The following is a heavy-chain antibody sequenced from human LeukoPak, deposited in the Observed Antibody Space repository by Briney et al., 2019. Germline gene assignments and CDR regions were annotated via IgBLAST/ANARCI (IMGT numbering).Heavy chain of an antibody. CDR2: INPSGGST. D-gene: IGHD4-11*01. Sequence: ASVKVSCKASGYTFTSYYMHWMRQAPGQGLEWMGIINPSGGSTSYAQKFQGRVTMTRDTSTSTVYMELSSLRSEDTAVYYCARARVNYADTSTRDYFDYWGKGTLVTVSS. CDR1: GYTFTSYY. V-gene: IGHV1-46*01. CDR3: ARARVNYADTSTRDYFDY. J-gene: IGHJ4*02.